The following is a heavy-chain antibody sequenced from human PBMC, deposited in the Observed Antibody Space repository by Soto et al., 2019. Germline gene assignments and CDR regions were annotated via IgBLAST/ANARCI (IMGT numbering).Heavy chain of an antibody. J-gene: IGHJ4*02. CDR1: GFPFAPST. D-gene: IGHD2-21*02. V-gene: IGHV3-23*01. CDR3: AKRDVPHSTSNAYFYDH. CDR2: ISVSVGST. Sequence: GGSLRLSCGVSGFPFAPSTMSWVRQAPGKGLEWVSTISVSVGSTYSADSVQGRFTVSSDISDNTLFLRMTSLTADDTAVYFCAKRDVPHSTSNAYFYDHWGRGILVTVSS.